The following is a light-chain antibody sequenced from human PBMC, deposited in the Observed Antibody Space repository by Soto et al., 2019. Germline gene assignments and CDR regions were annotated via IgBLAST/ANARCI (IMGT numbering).Light chain of an antibody. Sequence: ALTQPASVSGSPGQSITISCTGTPRDIGGYNFVSWYQQYPGKAPRLIIFEVSSRPSGVSNRFSGSKSGNTASLTISELQPEDEADYHCSSYTISNTLPFVFGTGTKVTVL. CDR2: EVS. CDR1: PRDIGGYNF. V-gene: IGLV2-14*01. CDR3: SSYTISNTLPFV. J-gene: IGLJ1*01.